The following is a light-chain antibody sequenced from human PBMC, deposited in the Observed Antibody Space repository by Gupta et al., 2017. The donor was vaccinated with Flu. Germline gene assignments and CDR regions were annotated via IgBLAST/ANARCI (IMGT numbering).Light chain of an antibody. CDR2: GNN. CDR3: QSYDTKMSSDVV. J-gene: IGLJ2*01. Sequence: QSVVTQPPSVSGGPGQRVTISCTGLISDIGTVYDVHWYQQLPGTAPRLLIYGNNNRPSGVSDRFSGSRSGTSASLAITGLQAEDEGDYYCQSYDTKMSSDVVFGGGTRLTVL. V-gene: IGLV1-40*01. CDR1: ISDIGTVYD.